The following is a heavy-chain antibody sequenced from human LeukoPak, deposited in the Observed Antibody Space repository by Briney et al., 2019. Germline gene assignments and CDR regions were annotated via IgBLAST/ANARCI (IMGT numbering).Heavy chain of an antibody. V-gene: IGHV1-18*01. Sequence: ASVKVSCKASGYTFTSYGINWVRQAPGQGLEWMGWISAENGNTKYAQKLQGRVTMTTDTSTSTAYMELRSLGSDDTAVYYCATYYCSRSSCYPYHFDYWGQGTLVTVSS. CDR1: GYTFTSYG. CDR2: ISAENGNT. D-gene: IGHD2-2*01. J-gene: IGHJ4*02. CDR3: ATYYCSRSSCYPYHFDY.